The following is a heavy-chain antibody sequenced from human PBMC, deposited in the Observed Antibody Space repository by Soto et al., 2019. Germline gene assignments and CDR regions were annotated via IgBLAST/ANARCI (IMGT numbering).Heavy chain of an antibody. V-gene: IGHV1-69*02. CDR1: GGTFSSYT. J-gene: IGHJ3*02. D-gene: IGHD2-15*01. CDR3: ARGYCSGGSCCENAFDI. Sequence: ASVKVSCKASGGTFSSYTISWVRQAPGQGLEWMGRIIPILGIANYAQKFQGRVTITADKSTSTAYMELSSLRSEDTAVYYCARGYCSGGSCCENAFDIWGQGTMVTVS. CDR2: IIPILGIA.